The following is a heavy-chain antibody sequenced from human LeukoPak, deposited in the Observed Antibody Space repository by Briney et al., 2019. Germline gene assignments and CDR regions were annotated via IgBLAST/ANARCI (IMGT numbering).Heavy chain of an antibody. CDR3: ASLIGSGSHTGGPFDY. CDR1: GFTVSRNY. D-gene: IGHD3-10*01. J-gene: IGHJ4*02. V-gene: IGHV3-53*01. Sequence: GGSLRLSCAASGFTVSRNYVSWVRQAPGKGLECVSVIYGGDGGTYYAASVKGRFTISRDNSKNTLYLQMNSLRAEDTAVYYCASLIGSGSHTGGPFDYWGQGTLVIVSS. CDR2: IYGGDGGT.